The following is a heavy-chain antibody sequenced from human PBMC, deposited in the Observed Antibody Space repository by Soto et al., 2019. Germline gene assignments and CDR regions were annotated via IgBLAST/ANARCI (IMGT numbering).Heavy chain of an antibody. CDR2: INAGNGNT. CDR1: GYTFTSYA. CDR3: ARGEEWLADY. V-gene: IGHV1-3*05. J-gene: IGHJ4*02. Sequence: QVQLVQSGAEEKKPGASVKVSCKASGYTFTSYAMHWVRQAPGQRLEWMGWINAGNGNTKYLQKFQGRVTITRDTSASTAYMELSSLRSEDTAVYYCARGEEWLADYWGQGTLVTVSS. D-gene: IGHD6-19*01.